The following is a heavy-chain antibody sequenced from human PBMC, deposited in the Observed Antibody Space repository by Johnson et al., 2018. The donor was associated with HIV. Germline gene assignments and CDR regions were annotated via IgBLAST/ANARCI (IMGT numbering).Heavy chain of an antibody. CDR2: ISSDGNRE. Sequence: QVQLVESGGGLVQPGRSLKLSCVASGFTFSYSAFHWVRQAPGEGLEWVAPISSDGNREHYADSLKGRFTISRDNSKKTLYLQMNSLRSGDTTVYYCARNLRLPGNAFDLCGRGTMVTVS. V-gene: IGHV3-30-3*01. D-gene: IGHD1-14*01. J-gene: IGHJ3*01. CDR1: GFTFSYSA. CDR3: ARNLRLPGNAFDL.